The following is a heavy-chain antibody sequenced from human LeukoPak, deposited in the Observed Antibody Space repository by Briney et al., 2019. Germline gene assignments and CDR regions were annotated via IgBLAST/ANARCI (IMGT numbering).Heavy chain of an antibody. CDR2: ISYYGSKK. CDR1: GFTFSSYA. CDR3: ARNFRDDYNNCFDY. V-gene: IGHV3-30*04. J-gene: IGHJ4*02. Sequence: GGSLTLSCAASGFTFSSYAMHWVRQAPAKGLEWVTIISYYGSKKYYADYVKDRFTISRDNSKNTQYLQMNSLRAEDTAVYYCARNFRDDYNNCFDYGGQGTLVTVSS. D-gene: IGHD5-24*01.